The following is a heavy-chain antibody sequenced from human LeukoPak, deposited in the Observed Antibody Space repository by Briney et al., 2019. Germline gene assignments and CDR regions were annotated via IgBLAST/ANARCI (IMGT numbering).Heavy chain of an antibody. J-gene: IGHJ4*02. CDR2: IIPILGIA. D-gene: IGHD5-18*01. V-gene: IGHV1-69*04. CDR1: GGTFSSYA. CDR3: ARVNTDTAMVYLDY. Sequence: GASVKVSCKASGGTFSSYAISWVRQAPGQGLEWMGRIIPILGIANYAQKFQGRVTITADKSMSTAYMELSSLRSEDTAVYYCARVNTDTAMVYLDYWGQGTLVTVSS.